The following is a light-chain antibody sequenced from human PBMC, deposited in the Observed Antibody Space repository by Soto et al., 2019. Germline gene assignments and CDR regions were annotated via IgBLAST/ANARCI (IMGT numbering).Light chain of an antibody. CDR3: QQTYTTPQP. J-gene: IGKJ5*01. Sequence: KPGRAPKVLIYAASNLQSGVPSRFSGSGSGTDFTLTINNLQPEDVATYYCQQTYTTPQPFGQGTRLEIK. V-gene: IGKV1-39*01. CDR2: AAS.